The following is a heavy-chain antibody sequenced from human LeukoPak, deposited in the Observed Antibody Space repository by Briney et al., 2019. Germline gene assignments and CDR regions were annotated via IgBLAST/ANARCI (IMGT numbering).Heavy chain of an antibody. Sequence: PGGSLRLSCAASGLTFSSYAMSWVRQAPGKGLEWVSTISGSGGSTYYADSVKGRFTISRDNSKNTLYLQMNSLRAEDTAVYYCAKSRHDAFDIWGQGTMVTVSS. CDR2: ISGSGGST. J-gene: IGHJ3*02. CDR1: GLTFSSYA. CDR3: AKSRHDAFDI. V-gene: IGHV3-23*01.